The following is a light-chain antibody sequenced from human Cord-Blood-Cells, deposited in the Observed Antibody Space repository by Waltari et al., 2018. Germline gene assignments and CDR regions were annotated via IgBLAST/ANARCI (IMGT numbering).Light chain of an antibody. J-gene: IGLJ3*02. CDR3: CSYAGSSAV. CDR2: DVS. V-gene: IGLV2-11*01. CDR1: SSDVGGYNY. Sequence: QSALTQPRSVSGSPGQSVTISCTGTSSDVGGYNYVSWYQQHPGKAPKLMIYDVSKRPSGVPDRFSGPKSGNTASLTISGLQAEDEADYYCCSYAGSSAVFGGGTKLTVL.